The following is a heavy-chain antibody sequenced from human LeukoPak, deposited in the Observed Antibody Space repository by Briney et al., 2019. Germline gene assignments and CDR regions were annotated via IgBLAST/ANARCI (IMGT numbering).Heavy chain of an antibody. V-gene: IGHV1-18*01. CDR1: GYTFSKYG. Sequence: GASVKVSCKASGYTFSKYGISRVRQAPGQGLEWMGWIHTYNGNPNYAAKFQGRVTMTEDTSTDTAYMELSSLRSEDTAVYYCATEVAGRFDYWGQGTLVTVSS. CDR2: IHTYNGNP. CDR3: ATEVAGRFDY. J-gene: IGHJ4*02. D-gene: IGHD6-19*01.